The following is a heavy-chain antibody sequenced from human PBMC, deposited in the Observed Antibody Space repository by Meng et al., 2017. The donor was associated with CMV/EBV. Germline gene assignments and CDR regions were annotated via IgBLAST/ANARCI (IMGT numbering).Heavy chain of an antibody. CDR1: GGSFSGYY. J-gene: IGHJ4*02. V-gene: IGHV4-34*01. CDR2: INHSGST. Sequence: QVQLEDAGAGLLKPSETLFLSCAVYGGSFSGYYWSLIRQPPGKGLEWIGEINHSGSTNYNPSLKSRVTISVDTSKNQFSLKLSSVTAADTAVYYCARGGGGEWELLHYFDYWGQGTLVTVSS. D-gene: IGHD1-26*01. CDR3: ARGGGGEWELLHYFDY.